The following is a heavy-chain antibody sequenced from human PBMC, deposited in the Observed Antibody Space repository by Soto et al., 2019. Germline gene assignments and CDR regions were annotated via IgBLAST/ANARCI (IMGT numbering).Heavy chain of an antibody. D-gene: IGHD5-12*01. CDR3: ARAAGYSGNDYVYCCRRDV. Sequence: QVQLVESGGGVVQPGRSLRLSCAASGFTFRNYGMHWVRQAPAKGLEWVALGWYDGGNKNNVDSVKGRFTNSRDNSNKTSYMQTDGLRDEDLAVDYCARAAGYSGNDYVYCCRRDVGGQGTTVTVS. J-gene: IGHJ6*02. CDR1: GFTFRNYG. V-gene: IGHV3-33*01. CDR2: GWYDGGNK.